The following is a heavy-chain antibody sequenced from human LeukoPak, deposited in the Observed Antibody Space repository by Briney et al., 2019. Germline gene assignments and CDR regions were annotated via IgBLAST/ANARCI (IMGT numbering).Heavy chain of an antibody. J-gene: IGHJ4*01. Sequence: GGSLRLSCAASGFTFSSYAMHWVRQAPGKGLEGVAVISYDGSNKYYADSVKGRFTISRDNSKNTLYLQMNSLRAEDTAVYYCARGRGMATTRPLDYWGHGTLVTVSS. CDR1: GFTFSSYA. CDR3: ARGRGMATTRPLDY. V-gene: IGHV3-30-3*01. CDR2: ISYDGSNK. D-gene: IGHD5-24*01.